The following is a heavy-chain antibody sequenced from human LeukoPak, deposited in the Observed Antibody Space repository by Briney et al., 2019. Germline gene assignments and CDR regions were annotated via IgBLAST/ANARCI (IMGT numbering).Heavy chain of an antibody. Sequence: ASVQVSCKASGYTFTSYGISWVRQAPGQGLEWMGGISVYNGNTNYAQKLQGRVTMTTNTYTSTAYMEARSLGSDDTAVDYCAKAEYSYVLNFYCGGQATLVTVSS. CDR3: AKAEYSYVLNFYC. V-gene: IGHV1-18*04. CDR2: ISVYNGNT. D-gene: IGHD5-18*01. J-gene: IGHJ4*02. CDR1: GYTFTSYG.